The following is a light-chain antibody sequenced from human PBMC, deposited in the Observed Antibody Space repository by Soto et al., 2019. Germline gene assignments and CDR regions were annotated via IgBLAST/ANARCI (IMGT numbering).Light chain of an antibody. V-gene: IGLV1-51*01. CDR1: SSNIGNKY. Sequence: QSVLTQPPSVSAAPGQKVTISCSGSSSNIGNKYVSWYQQLPGTAHKLLIYDNNKRPSGIPDRFSGSKSGTSATLGITGLQTGDEADYYCGTWDSSLSAVVFGGGTKLTVL. J-gene: IGLJ2*01. CDR2: DNN. CDR3: GTWDSSLSAVV.